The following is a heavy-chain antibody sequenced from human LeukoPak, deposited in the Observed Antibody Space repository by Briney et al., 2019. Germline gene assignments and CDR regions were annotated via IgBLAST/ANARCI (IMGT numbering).Heavy chain of an antibody. CDR3: AKDHQLGYFDY. V-gene: IGHV3-30*18. Sequence: GGSLRLSCAASGFTFSYYGMHWVRQAPGKGLEWVAVISYDGSNKYYADSVKGRFTISRDNSKNTLYLQMNSLRAEDTAVYYCAKDHQLGYFDYWGQGTLVTVSS. CDR1: GFTFSYYG. D-gene: IGHD3-10*01. J-gene: IGHJ4*02. CDR2: ISYDGSNK.